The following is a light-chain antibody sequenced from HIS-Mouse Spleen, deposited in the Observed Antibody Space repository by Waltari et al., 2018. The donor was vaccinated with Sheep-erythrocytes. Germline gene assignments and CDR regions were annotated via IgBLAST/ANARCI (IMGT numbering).Light chain of an antibody. V-gene: IGKV1-33*01. CDR3: QQYDNLLT. CDR1: QDISNY. CDR2: DAS. J-gene: IGKJ4*01. Sequence: DIQMTQSPYSLSSSVGARVTITCQASQDISNYLNWYQQKPWKAPKLLIYDASNLETGVPSRFSGSGSETDFTFTISSLQPEDIATYYCQQYDNLLTFGGGTKVEIK.